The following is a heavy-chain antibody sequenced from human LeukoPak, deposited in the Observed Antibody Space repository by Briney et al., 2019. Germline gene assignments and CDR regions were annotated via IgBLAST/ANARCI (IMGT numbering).Heavy chain of an antibody. J-gene: IGHJ3*01. D-gene: IGHD5-18*01. CDR2: INHSGST. CDR3: ARHRTWIQIGSASAPTYDA. CDR1: GGSFSGYY. Sequence: SETLSLTCAVYGGSFSGYYWSWIRRPPGKGLEWIGEINHSGSTNYNPSLKSRVTISVDTSKNQFSLKLSSVTAADTAVYYCARHRTWIQIGSASAPTYDA. V-gene: IGHV4-34*01.